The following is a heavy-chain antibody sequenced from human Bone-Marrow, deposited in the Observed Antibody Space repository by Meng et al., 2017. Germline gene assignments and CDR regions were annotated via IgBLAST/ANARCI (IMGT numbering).Heavy chain of an antibody. CDR2: IIPIFGTA. Sequence: SVKVSCKASGGTFSSYAISWVRQAPGQGLEWMGGIIPIFGTASYAQKFQGRVTITTDESTSPAYMELSSLRSEDTAVYYCARELSRKAADGTGYYSYGMDVWGQGTMVTVSS. CDR1: GGTFSSYA. CDR3: ARELSRKAADGTGYYSYGMDV. J-gene: IGHJ6*02. V-gene: IGHV1-69*05. D-gene: IGHD6-13*01.